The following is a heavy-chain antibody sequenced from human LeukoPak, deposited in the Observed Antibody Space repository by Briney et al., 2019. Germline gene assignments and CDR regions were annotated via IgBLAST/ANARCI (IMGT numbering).Heavy chain of an antibody. Sequence: GGSLRLSCAASGFTFSSYSMNWVRQAPGKGLEWVSSISSSSYIYYADSVKGRFTISRDNAKNSLYLQMNSLRAEDTAVYYCARGPGYCSSTSCYTTGLDYWGQGTLVTVSS. D-gene: IGHD2-2*02. CDR2: ISSSSYI. J-gene: IGHJ4*02. CDR1: GFTFSSYS. V-gene: IGHV3-21*01. CDR3: ARGPGYCSSTSCYTTGLDY.